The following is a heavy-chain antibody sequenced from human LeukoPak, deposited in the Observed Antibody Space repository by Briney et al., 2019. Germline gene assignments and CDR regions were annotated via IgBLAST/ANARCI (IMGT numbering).Heavy chain of an antibody. CDR2: IYYSGST. CDR3: ARGRAAKPTPFDY. CDR1: GGSISSYY. D-gene: IGHD5-18*01. J-gene: IGHJ4*02. V-gene: IGHV4-59*01. Sequence: SETLSLTCTVSGGSISSYYWSWIRQPPGKGLEWIGYIYYSGSTNYNPSLKSRVTISVDTSKNQFPLKLSSVTAADTAVYYCARGRAAKPTPFDYWGQGTLVTVSS.